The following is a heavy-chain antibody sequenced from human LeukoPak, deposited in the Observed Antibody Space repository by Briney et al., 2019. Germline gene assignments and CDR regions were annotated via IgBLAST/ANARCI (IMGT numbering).Heavy chain of an antibody. V-gene: IGHV3-7*01. CDR3: ARLRSLDK. D-gene: IGHD5-24*01. CDR1: GFSVSGNY. J-gene: IGHJ4*02. CDR2: IKEDDSEI. Sequence: PGGSLRLSCAASGFSVSGNYMTWVRQAPGKGLEWVANIKEDDSEIYYVESVKGRFTISRDNAKNSLYLEMSSLRVEDTAVYFCARLRSLDKWGQGTLVTVS.